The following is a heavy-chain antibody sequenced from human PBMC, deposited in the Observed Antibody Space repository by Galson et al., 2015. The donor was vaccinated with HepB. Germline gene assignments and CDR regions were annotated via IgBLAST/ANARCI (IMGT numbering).Heavy chain of an antibody. CDR2: IYPGDSDT. J-gene: IGHJ3*02. CDR1: GYSFTSYW. CDR3: ARTPFDSSGYYPYAFDI. D-gene: IGHD3-22*01. V-gene: IGHV5-51*01. Sequence: QSGAEVKKPGESLKISCKGSGYSFTSYWIGWVRQMPGKGLEWMGIIYPGDSDTRYSPSFQGQVTISADKSISTAYLQWSSLKASDTAMYYCARTPFDSSGYYPYAFDIWGQGTMVTVSS.